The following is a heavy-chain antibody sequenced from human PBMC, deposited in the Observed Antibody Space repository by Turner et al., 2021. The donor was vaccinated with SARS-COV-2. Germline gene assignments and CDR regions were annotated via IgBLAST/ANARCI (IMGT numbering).Heavy chain of an antibody. CDR2: IDHSGDT. V-gene: IGHV4-59*01. CDR1: YIGSYF. CDR3: ARSGDSWPHDF. Sequence: QVLLRESGPGLVRPSETLSLNCNVNYIGSYFWSWIRQRPGKTLEWIAYIDHSGDTSYNPSLKNRVTISIDTSQNQISLKLRSVTAADTAVYFCARSGDSWPHDFWGPGTLVTVSS. J-gene: IGHJ4*02. D-gene: IGHD6-13*01.